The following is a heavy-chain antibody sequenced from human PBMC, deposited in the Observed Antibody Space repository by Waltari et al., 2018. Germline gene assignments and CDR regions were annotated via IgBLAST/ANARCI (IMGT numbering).Heavy chain of an antibody. CDR2: INHSGST. CDR3: ARGSVLLWFGYFDY. J-gene: IGHJ4*02. V-gene: IGHV4-34*01. Sequence: QVQLQQWGAGLLKPSETLSLTCAVYGGSFSGYYWIWIRKPPGKGLEWIGEINHSGSTNYNPSLKSRVTISVDTSKNQFSLKLSSVTAADTAVYYCARGSVLLWFGYFDYWGQGTLVTVSS. D-gene: IGHD3-10*01. CDR1: GGSFSGYY.